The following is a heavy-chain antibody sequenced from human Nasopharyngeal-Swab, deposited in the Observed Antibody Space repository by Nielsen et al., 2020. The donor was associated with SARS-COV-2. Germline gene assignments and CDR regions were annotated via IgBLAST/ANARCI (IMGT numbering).Heavy chain of an antibody. CDR2: ISSIGGST. V-gene: IGHV3-64D*06. J-gene: IGHJ4*02. CDR1: GFTFSSYA. D-gene: IGHD3-3*01. CDR3: VKDLRSGIFGVASTYY. Sequence: GGSLRLSCSASGFTFSSYAMHWVRQPPGNGLEYVSAISSIGGSTDYADSVKGRFTISRDNYKNTLYLQMSSLRAEDTAVYYCVKDLRSGIFGVASTYYWGQGTLVTVSS.